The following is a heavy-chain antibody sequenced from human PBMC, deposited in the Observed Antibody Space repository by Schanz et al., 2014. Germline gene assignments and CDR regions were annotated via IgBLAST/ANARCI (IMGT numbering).Heavy chain of an antibody. CDR3: AGTYCSSTSCYTGYYYMDV. V-gene: IGHV1-69*02. Sequence: QVQLVQSEAEVKKPGASVKVSCKASGYTFSSYTISWVRQAPGQGLEWMGRIIPILGIANYAQNFQGRVTITADKSTSTAYMELTSLRSEDTAVYYCAGTYCSSTSCYTGYYYMDVWGKGTTVTVSS. CDR1: GYTFSSYT. CDR2: IIPILGIA. J-gene: IGHJ6*03. D-gene: IGHD2-2*02.